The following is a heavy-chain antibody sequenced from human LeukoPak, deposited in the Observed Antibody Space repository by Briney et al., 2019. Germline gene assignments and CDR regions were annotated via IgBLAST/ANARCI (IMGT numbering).Heavy chain of an antibody. CDR3: ARAAGYDSLMY. Sequence: GGSLRLSCAASGFTVSSNYMSWVRQAPGKGLEWVSVIYSGGSTYYADSVKGRFTISRDNSKNTLYLQMNSLRAEDTAVYYCARAAGYDSLMYWGQGTLVTVSS. V-gene: IGHV3-66*01. D-gene: IGHD5-12*01. CDR1: GFTVSSNY. J-gene: IGHJ4*02. CDR2: IYSGGST.